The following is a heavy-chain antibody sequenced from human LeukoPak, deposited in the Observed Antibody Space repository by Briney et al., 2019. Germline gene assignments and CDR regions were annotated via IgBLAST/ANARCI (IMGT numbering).Heavy chain of an antibody. D-gene: IGHD6-13*01. Sequence: GRSLRLSCAASGFTFSSYRMHWVRQAPGKGLEWVAVISYDGSNKYYAVSVKGRFTISRDNSKNTLYLQMTSLRAEDTAVYYCAQDMKYSSSWLDYWGQGTLVAVSS. J-gene: IGHJ4*02. CDR2: ISYDGSNK. CDR1: GFTFSSYR. CDR3: AQDMKYSSSWLDY. V-gene: IGHV3-30*18.